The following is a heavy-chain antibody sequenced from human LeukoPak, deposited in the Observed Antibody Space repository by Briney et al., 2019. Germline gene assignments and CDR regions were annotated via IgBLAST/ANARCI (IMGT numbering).Heavy chain of an antibody. V-gene: IGHV4-59*01. CDR3: TRGTGRVATMDY. Sequence: PSETLSLTCTLSGGSINSYSWRWIRQPPGKGLEWIGYIYYGGATNYNPSLKSRVTIAVDTSKNQLSLRLNSVTAADTAVYYCTRGTGRVATMDYWAQGTLVTVSS. CDR1: GGSINSYS. CDR2: IYYGGAT. J-gene: IGHJ4*02. D-gene: IGHD5-12*01.